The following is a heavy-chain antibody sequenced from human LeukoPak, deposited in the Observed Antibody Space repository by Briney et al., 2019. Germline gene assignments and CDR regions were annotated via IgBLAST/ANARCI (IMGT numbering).Heavy chain of an antibody. J-gene: IGHJ6*02. Sequence: ASVKVSCKASGYTFTSYGISWVRQAPGQGLEWMGWISAYNGNTNYAQKLQGRVTMTTDTSTSTAYMELRSLRSDDTAVYYCARRGGYYDSSGYPFHYGMDVWGQGTTVTVSS. CDR1: GYTFTSYG. CDR3: ARRGGYYDSSGYPFHYGMDV. D-gene: IGHD3-22*01. CDR2: ISAYNGNT. V-gene: IGHV1-18*01.